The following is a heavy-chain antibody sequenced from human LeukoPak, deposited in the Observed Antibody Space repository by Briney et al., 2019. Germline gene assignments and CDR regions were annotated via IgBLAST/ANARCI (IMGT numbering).Heavy chain of an antibody. CDR1: GYTFTSYY. D-gene: IGHD5-18*01. CDR2: INPSGTTT. V-gene: IGHV1-46*01. J-gene: IGHJ4*02. Sequence: GASVKVSCKASGYTFTSYYMHWVRQAPGQGLEWMGIINPSGTTTNYAQKFQGRVTLTRDTSTSTDYMELSSLRSEDTAVYYCARSIHPYYFDYWGQGTLVTVSS. CDR3: ARSIHPYYFDY.